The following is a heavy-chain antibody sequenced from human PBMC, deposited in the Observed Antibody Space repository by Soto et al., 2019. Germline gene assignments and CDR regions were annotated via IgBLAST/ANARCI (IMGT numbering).Heavy chain of an antibody. D-gene: IGHD6-19*01. CDR1: GYTFTGYY. V-gene: IGHV1-2*02. Sequence: ASLHVSCKASGYTFTGYYMHWVRQAPGQGLELMGWINPNSGGTNYAQKFQGRVTMTRDTSISTAYMELSRLRSEDTAVYYFATPPFIAVAARGAFDIWGQGTMVTVSS. CDR3: ATPPFIAVAARGAFDI. CDR2: INPNSGGT. J-gene: IGHJ3*02.